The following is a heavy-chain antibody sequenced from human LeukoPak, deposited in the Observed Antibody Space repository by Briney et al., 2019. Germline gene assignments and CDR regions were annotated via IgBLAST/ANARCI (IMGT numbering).Heavy chain of an antibody. CDR3: ARYGSDYYDSSGHFDY. CDR1: GFTFSSYA. Sequence: GGSLRLSRAASGFTFSSYAMHWVRQVPGKGLEWVAVISYDGSNKYYADSVKGRFTISRDNSKNALYLQMNSLRAEDTAVYYCARYGSDYYDSSGHFDYWGQGTLVTVSS. V-gene: IGHV3-30*04. D-gene: IGHD3-22*01. J-gene: IGHJ4*02. CDR2: ISYDGSNK.